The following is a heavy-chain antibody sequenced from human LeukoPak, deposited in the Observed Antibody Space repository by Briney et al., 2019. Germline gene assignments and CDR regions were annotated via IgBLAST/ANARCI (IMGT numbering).Heavy chain of an antibody. V-gene: IGHV4-39*07. J-gene: IGHJ4*02. CDR3: ARVTYRSSSPFFNF. D-gene: IGHD6-6*01. CDR2: IYYRGNT. Sequence: SETLSLTCNVSGDSVNNTNYYWAWIRQPPGKGLEWIGSIYYRGNTYFNPSLKSRITLPVDSSMNQFSLKLTSVTAADTAMFFCARVTYRSSSPFFNFWGQGTLVTVSS. CDR1: GDSVNNTNYY.